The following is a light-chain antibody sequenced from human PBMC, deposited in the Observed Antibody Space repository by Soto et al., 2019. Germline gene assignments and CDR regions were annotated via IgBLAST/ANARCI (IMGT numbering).Light chain of an antibody. CDR2: KAS. Sequence: DIQMTQSPSTLSAYVGDRVTITCRASQSISDSLAWYQQKLGKAPKLLIYKASILESRVQSRFSGSGSGTEFTLTIQSLHPDDFAAYFCQHYYTYAYNFDQGPKLEI. V-gene: IGKV1-5*03. CDR3: QHYYTYAYN. CDR1: QSISDS. J-gene: IGKJ2*01.